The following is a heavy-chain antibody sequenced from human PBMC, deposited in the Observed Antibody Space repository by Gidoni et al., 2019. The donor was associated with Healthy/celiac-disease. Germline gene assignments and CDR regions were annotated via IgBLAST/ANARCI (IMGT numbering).Heavy chain of an antibody. CDR2: IRSKEYGGTT. D-gene: IGHD2-15*01. Sequence: EVQLVASGGGVVQPVRSLRLSSTASGFTFCDYAISWVRQVTGNGLDGVGFIRSKEYGGTTENDESVKGRFNISRDDSKSIDYLKMNSLKNEDTCVYYCTIDGGGWAENIVVVVAAFDYWGQGTLVTVSS. V-gene: IGHV3-49*04. CDR1: GFTFCDYA. J-gene: IGHJ4*02. CDR3: TIDGGGWAENIVVVVAAFDY.